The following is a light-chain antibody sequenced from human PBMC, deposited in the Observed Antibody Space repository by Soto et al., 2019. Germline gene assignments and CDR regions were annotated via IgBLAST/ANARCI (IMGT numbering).Light chain of an antibody. J-gene: IGLJ1*01. V-gene: IGLV2-14*01. CDR3: TSYTSSSTHV. CDR2: GVT. CDR1: SSDIGGYDY. Sequence: QSVMTDPASLSGSPGQSITISCTGTSSDIGGYDYVSWYQHHPGKAPKFIIYGVTNRPSGVSHRFSGSKSANTASLTISGLQAEDEADYYCTSYTSSSTHVFGTGTKVTVL.